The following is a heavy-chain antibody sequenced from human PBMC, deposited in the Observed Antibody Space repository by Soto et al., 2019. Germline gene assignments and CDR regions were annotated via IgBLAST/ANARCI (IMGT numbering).Heavy chain of an antibody. CDR3: ARETIEYYGSGSYRLGAFDI. Sequence: SETLSLTCAVYGGSFSGYYWSWIRQPPGKGLEWIGEINHSGSTNYNPSLKSRVTISVDTSKNQFSLKLSSVTAADTAVYYCARETIEYYGSGSYRLGAFDIWGQGTMVTVSS. J-gene: IGHJ3*02. V-gene: IGHV4-34*01. D-gene: IGHD3-10*01. CDR2: INHSGST. CDR1: GGSFSGYY.